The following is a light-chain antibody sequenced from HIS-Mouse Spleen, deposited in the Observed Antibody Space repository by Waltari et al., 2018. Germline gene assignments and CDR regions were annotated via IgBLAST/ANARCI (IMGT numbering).Light chain of an antibody. J-gene: IGLJ2*01. CDR1: SSYVGRYNR. V-gene: IGLV2-23*03. Sequence: QSALTQPASVSGSPGQSITISCTGTSSYVGRYNRFSWYQQHPGKAPKLMIYEGSKRPSGVSNRFSGSKSGNTASLTISGLQAEDEADYYCCSYAGSSTFEVFGGGTKLTVL. CDR3: CSYAGSSTFEV. CDR2: EGS.